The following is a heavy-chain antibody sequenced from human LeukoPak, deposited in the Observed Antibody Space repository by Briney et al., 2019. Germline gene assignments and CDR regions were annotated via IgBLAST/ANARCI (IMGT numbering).Heavy chain of an antibody. J-gene: IGHJ4*02. CDR2: INHSGST. V-gene: IGHV4-34*01. CDR3: ARGEDTAMVPFDY. Sequence: SSETLSLTCAVYGGSFSGYYWSWIRQPPGKGLEWIGEINHSGSTNYNPSLKSRVTISVDTSKNQFSLKLSSVTAAATAVYYCARGEDTAMVPFDYWGQGTLVTVSS. D-gene: IGHD5-18*01. CDR1: GGSFSGYY.